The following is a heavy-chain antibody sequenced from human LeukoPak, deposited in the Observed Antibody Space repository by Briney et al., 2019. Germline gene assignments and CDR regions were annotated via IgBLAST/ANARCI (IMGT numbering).Heavy chain of an antibody. Sequence: GGSLRLSCAASGFTFTSYVMSWARQAPGKGLELVSAISGSGGSTYYADSVKGRFTISRDNSKNTLYLQMNSLRAEDTAVYYCARDDDYGDYATYWGQGTLVTVSS. CDR1: GFTFTSYV. D-gene: IGHD4-17*01. V-gene: IGHV3-23*01. CDR3: ARDDDYGDYATY. J-gene: IGHJ4*02. CDR2: ISGSGGST.